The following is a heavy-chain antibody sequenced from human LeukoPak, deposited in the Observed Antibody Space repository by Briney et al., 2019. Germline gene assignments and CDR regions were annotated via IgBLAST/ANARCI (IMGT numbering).Heavy chain of an antibody. CDR3: SSGYSYYYYYMDV. V-gene: IGHV4-61*02. CDR1: GASISSGLHY. D-gene: IGHD3-22*01. CDR2: FYISGSA. J-gene: IGHJ6*03. Sequence: SQTLSLTCTVSGASISSGLHYWSWIRQSAGKGLEWIGRFYISGSADYNPALKSRVTISVDTSKNQFSLKLNSVTAADTAVYYDSSGYSYYYYYMDVWGKGTTVTISS.